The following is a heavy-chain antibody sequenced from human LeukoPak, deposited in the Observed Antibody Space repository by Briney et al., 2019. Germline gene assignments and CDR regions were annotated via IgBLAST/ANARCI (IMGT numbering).Heavy chain of an antibody. Sequence: GRSLRLSCAASGFTSSSYGMHWVRQAPGKGLEWVAVIWYDGSNKYYADSVKGRFTISRDNSKNTLYLQMNSLRAEDTAVYYCARVDGYCSGGSCYGVDYWGQGTLVTVSS. CDR2: IWYDGSNK. CDR3: ARVDGYCSGGSCYGVDY. D-gene: IGHD2-15*01. V-gene: IGHV3-33*01. CDR1: GFTSSSYG. J-gene: IGHJ4*02.